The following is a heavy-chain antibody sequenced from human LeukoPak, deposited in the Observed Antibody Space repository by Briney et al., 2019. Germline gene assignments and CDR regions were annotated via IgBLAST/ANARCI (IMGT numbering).Heavy chain of an antibody. Sequence: SETLSLTCTVSGDSLSSHYWSWIRQPPGKGLEWIGYIYGSGSTHYDPSLRSRVTISEDTSKNQFSLKLTSVSAADTAVYYCARNVGWYSHDSWGQGTLVTVSS. J-gene: IGHJ4*02. CDR3: ARNVGWYSHDS. D-gene: IGHD6-19*01. CDR1: GDSLSSHY. V-gene: IGHV4-59*08. CDR2: IYGSGST.